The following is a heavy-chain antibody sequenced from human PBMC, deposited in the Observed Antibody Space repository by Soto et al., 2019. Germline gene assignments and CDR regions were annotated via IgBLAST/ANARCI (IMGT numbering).Heavy chain of an antibody. CDR2: IYYTGST. Sequence: ETLSLTCTVSGGSVSSASYYWTWIRQPPGKGLEWIGYIYYTGSTNYNPSLKSRVTMSVDTSTNQFSLKPTSVTAADAAVYYCARDIRGYSRAFDSWGRGTLVTVSS. CDR1: GGSVSSASYY. J-gene: IGHJ4*02. D-gene: IGHD5-18*01. CDR3: ARDIRGYSRAFDS. V-gene: IGHV4-61*01.